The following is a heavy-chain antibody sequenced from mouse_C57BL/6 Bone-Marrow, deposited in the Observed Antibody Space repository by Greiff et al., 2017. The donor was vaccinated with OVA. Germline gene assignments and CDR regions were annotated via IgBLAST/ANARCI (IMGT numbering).Heavy chain of an antibody. CDR2: INPNYGTT. D-gene: IGHD2-10*01. CDR1: GYSFTDYN. J-gene: IGHJ4*01. Sequence: VQLQQSGPELVKPGASVKISCKASGYSFTDYNMNWVKQSNGKSLEWIGVINPNYGTTSYNQKFKGKATLTVDQSSSTAYMQLNSLTSEDTAVYYCTTYYGNFYAMDYWGQGTSVTVSS. CDR3: TTYYGNFYAMDY. V-gene: IGHV1-39*01.